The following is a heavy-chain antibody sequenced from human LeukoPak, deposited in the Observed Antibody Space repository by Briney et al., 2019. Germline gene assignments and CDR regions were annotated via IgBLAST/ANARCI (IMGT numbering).Heavy chain of an antibody. V-gene: IGHV4-39*07. CDR2: IYYTGTT. J-gene: IGHJ5*02. CDR1: GGSISSYY. CDR3: VRGSHSPRGWFDP. Sequence: SETLSLTCTVSGGSISSYYWGWVRQPPGKGLEWIGSIYYTGTTYYNPSLKSRVSISVDVSKNQFSLKLTSVTAADTALYYCVRGSHSPRGWFDPWGQGTLVTVSS. D-gene: IGHD1-26*01.